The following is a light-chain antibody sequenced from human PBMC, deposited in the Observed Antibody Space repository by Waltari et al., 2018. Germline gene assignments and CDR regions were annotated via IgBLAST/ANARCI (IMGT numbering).Light chain of an antibody. CDR3: HLWDSSTVNWV. V-gene: IGLV3-21*04. CDR2: YDN. J-gene: IGLJ3*02. Sequence: SYVPTQPPSVSVAPGKTASITCGGDDIGSNSVHWFQQKPGQAPVLVIYYDNDRPSGIPERFSGSNSGNTATLTISRVEAGDEADYYCHLWDSSTVNWVFGGGTKLTVL. CDR1: DIGSNS.